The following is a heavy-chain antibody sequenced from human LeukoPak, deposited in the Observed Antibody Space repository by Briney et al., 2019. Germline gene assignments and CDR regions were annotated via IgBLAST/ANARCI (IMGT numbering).Heavy chain of an antibody. Sequence: ASVKVSCKVSGYTLTELSMHWVRQAPGKGREWMGGFDPEDGETIYAQKFQGRVTMTEDPSTDTAYMELSSLRSEDTAVYYCASYYGSGSPGEDWGQGTLVPVSS. CDR1: GYTLTELS. CDR2: FDPEDGET. CDR3: ASYYGSGSPGED. J-gene: IGHJ4*02. V-gene: IGHV1-24*01. D-gene: IGHD3-10*01.